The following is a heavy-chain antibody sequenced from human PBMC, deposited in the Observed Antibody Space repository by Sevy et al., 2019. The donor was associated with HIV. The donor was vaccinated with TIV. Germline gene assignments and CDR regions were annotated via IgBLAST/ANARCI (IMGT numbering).Heavy chain of an antibody. V-gene: IGHV3-15*01. CDR3: ATVLGVGAAGAFEI. CDR2: AKRKSDGGSI. CDR1: GFSFKNVW. J-gene: IGHJ3*02. Sequence: GGSLRLSCAGSGFSFKNVWMTWVRQTPGKGLEWVGHAKRKSDGGSIDYGSPVNGRFTISKDDSKDMLYLQMSSLKTDDTGVYYCATVLGVGAAGAFEIWGQGTMVTVSS. D-gene: IGHD1-26*01.